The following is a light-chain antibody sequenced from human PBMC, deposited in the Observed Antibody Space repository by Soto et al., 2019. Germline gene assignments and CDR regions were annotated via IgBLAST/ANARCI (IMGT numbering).Light chain of an antibody. J-gene: IGLJ1*01. CDR1: SSDIGAYNY. Sequence: GPAQPSPRSGSPGQTSTISCTGTSSDIGAYNYVSWYQQHPGKAPKLMIYDVNNRPSGVSNRFSGSKSGNTASLTISGLQAEDEADYFCTSYTRSSTYVFGTGTKVTVL. V-gene: IGLV2-14*03. CDR3: TSYTRSSTYV. CDR2: DVN.